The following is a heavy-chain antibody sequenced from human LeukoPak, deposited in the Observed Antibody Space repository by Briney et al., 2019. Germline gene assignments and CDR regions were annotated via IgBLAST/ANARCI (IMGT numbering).Heavy chain of an antibody. V-gene: IGHV3-48*03. J-gene: IGHJ3*02. D-gene: IGHD5-24*01. CDR3: AREMATIRDAFDI. Sequence: PGGSLRLSCVDSGFIFNIYEMNWVRQAPGKGLEWLSYIGSSDSTTHYADSVKGRFTISRDNAKNSLYLQMNSLRAEDTAVYYCAREMATIRDAFDIWGQGTMVTVSS. CDR2: IGSSDSTT. CDR1: GFIFNIYE.